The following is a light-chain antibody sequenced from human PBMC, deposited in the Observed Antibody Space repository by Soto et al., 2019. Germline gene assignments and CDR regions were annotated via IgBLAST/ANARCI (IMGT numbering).Light chain of an antibody. V-gene: IGKV3-11*01. CDR1: QSVSTY. Sequence: EIVLTQSPATLSLSPGERATLSCRASQSVSTYLAWYQQKPGQPPRLLIYDGSNTAAGVPDRFSGSGSGTDFTLTINTLEPEDSGVYYCQQRSNWPTFGQGTKVDI. J-gene: IGKJ1*01. CDR2: DGS. CDR3: QQRSNWPT.